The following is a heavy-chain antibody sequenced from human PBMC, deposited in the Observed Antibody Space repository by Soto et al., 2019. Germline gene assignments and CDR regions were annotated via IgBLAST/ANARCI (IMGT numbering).Heavy chain of an antibody. J-gene: IGHJ5*02. V-gene: IGHV3-64D*06. D-gene: IGHD3-9*01. CDR2: ISSDGDIT. CDR3: VKVSTFYDILTGYYSTNFFDP. CDR1: GFTFSEYS. Sequence: GGSLRLSCAASGFTFSEYSMHWVRQAPGKGLQYVSTISSDGDITYYADSVKGRFTTSRDNSKNTLYLQMKSLRPEDTAVYYCVKVSTFYDILTGYYSTNFFDPWGQGTLVTVSS.